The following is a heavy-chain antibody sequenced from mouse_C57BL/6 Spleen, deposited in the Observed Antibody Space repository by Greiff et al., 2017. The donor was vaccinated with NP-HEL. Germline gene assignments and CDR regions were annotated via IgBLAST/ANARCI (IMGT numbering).Heavy chain of an antibody. Sequence: QVQLKESGAELVRPGASVTLSCKASGYTFTDYEMHWVKQTPVHGLEWIGAIDPETGGTAYNQKFKGKAILTADKSSSTAYMELRSLTSEDSAVYYCTRRGTTVVDYYAMDYWGQGTSVTVSS. V-gene: IGHV1-15*01. CDR2: IDPETGGT. D-gene: IGHD1-1*01. CDR3: TRRGTTVVDYYAMDY. J-gene: IGHJ4*01. CDR1: GYTFTDYE.